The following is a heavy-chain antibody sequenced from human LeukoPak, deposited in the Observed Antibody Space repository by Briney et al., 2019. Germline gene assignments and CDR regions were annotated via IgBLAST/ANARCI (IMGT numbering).Heavy chain of an antibody. D-gene: IGHD3-22*01. CDR3: ARGVYYYGSSGPHYWWYFAL. Sequence: SETLSLTCTVSGGSISSYYWNWIRQPPGKGLEWIGYIYYSGSTNYNPSLKSRVTISVDTSKNQFPLKLSSVTAADTAVYYCARGVYYYGSSGPHYWWYFALWGRGTLLSVPS. J-gene: IGHJ2*01. CDR2: IYYSGST. V-gene: IGHV4-59*01. CDR1: GGSISSYY.